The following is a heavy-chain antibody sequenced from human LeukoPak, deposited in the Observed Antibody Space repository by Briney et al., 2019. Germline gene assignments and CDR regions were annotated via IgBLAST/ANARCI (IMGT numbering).Heavy chain of an antibody. V-gene: IGHV3-64D*08. CDR1: GFTFSSYA. D-gene: IGHD6-19*01. CDR2: ISSSGDST. Sequence: GGSLRLSCSASGFTFSSYAMHWVRQAPGKGLEYVSAISSSGDSTYYADSVKGRFTISRDNSKNTLYLQMSSLRPEDAAVYYCVKDGMAVAGSAPLDYWGLGILVTVSS. CDR3: VKDGMAVAGSAPLDY. J-gene: IGHJ4*02.